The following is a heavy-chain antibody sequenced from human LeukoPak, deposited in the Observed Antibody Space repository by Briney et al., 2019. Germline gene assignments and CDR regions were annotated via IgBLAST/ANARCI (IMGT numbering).Heavy chain of an antibody. CDR3: ARSRPSTYCGGDCYSGPYWYLDL. Sequence: SETLSLTCTVSGGSISSYYWSWIRQPAGKGLEWIGRIYTSGSTNYNPSLKSRVTMSVDTSKNQFSLKLSSVTAADTAVYYCARSRPSTYCGGDCYSGPYWYLDLWGRGTLVTVSS. J-gene: IGHJ2*01. CDR1: GGSISSYY. CDR2: IYTSGST. D-gene: IGHD2-21*02. V-gene: IGHV4-4*07.